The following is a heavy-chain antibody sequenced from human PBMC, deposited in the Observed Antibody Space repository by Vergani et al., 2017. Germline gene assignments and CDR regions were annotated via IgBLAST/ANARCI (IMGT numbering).Heavy chain of an antibody. CDR2: IYPGDSEV. D-gene: IGHD3-10*01. Sequence: EKQLVQSGSETKKPGESLKISCQAFGYIFSNFWIGWVRQRPGRGLERMGIIYPGDSEVKSNPTFRGQVIFSVDTSVNTAYLQWRSLQASDTATYFCASGGNGSENGGALQLWGQGTNITVSS. CDR3: ASGGNGSENGGALQL. CDR1: GYIFSNFW. V-gene: IGHV5-51*01. J-gene: IGHJ3*01.